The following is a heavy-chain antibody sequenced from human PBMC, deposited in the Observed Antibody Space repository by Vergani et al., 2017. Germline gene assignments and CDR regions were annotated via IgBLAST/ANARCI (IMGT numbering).Heavy chain of an antibody. Sequence: QVQLQQWGAGLLKPSETLSLTCAVYGGSFSGYYWSWIRQPPGKGLEWIGEINPSGSTNYNPSLKSRVTISVDTSKNQFSLKLSSVTAADTAVYYCARIASDRIDYWGQGTLVTVSS. J-gene: IGHJ4*02. CDR3: ARIASDRIDY. CDR1: GGSFSGYY. D-gene: IGHD2-21*01. CDR2: INPSGST. V-gene: IGHV4-34*01.